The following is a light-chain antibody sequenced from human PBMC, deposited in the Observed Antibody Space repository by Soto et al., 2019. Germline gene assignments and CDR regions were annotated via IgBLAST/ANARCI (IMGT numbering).Light chain of an antibody. J-gene: IGLJ1*01. CDR2: EVS. V-gene: IGLV2-23*02. Sequence: QSVLTQPASVSGSPGQSITISCTGTSSDVGSYNLVSWYQQHPGKAPKLMIYEVSKRPSGVSNRFSGSKSGNTASLTISGLQAEDEADYYCCPYAGRSTPYVFGTGTKVTVL. CDR1: SSDVGSYNL. CDR3: CPYAGRSTPYV.